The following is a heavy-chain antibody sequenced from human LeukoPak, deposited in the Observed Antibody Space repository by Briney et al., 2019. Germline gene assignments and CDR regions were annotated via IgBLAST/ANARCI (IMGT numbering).Heavy chain of an antibody. J-gene: IGHJ4*02. CDR1: GFTFNNYA. D-gene: IGHD2-15*01. V-gene: IGHV3-30*02. Sequence: GGSLRLSCAASGFTFNNYAIYWVRQAPGKGLEWAAFIRLDGSKKYYGDSVKGRFTISRDNSKNTLYLQMNSLRAEDTAVYYCARDNTYCSGSRCYDRFDYWGQGTLVAVSS. CDR2: IRLDGSKK. CDR3: ARDNTYCSGSRCYDRFDY.